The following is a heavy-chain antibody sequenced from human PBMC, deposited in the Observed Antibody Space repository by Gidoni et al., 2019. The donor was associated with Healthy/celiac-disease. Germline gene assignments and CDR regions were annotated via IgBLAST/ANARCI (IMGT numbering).Heavy chain of an antibody. CDR2: INHSGST. Sequence: QVQLQQWGAGRLKPSETLSLTCDVSGGSFSGYYWSWIRQPPGKGLEWIGEINHSGSTNYNPSLKSRVTISVDTSKNQFSLKLSSVTAADTAVYYCARDKAARRMDYWGQGTLVTVSS. D-gene: IGHD6-6*01. J-gene: IGHJ4*02. CDR3: ARDKAARRMDY. V-gene: IGHV4-34*01. CDR1: GGSFSGYY.